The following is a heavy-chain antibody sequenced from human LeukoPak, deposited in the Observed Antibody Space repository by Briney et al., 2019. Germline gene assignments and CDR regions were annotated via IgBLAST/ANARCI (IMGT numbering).Heavy chain of an antibody. CDR3: ATNTGSYFAWFDY. CDR1: GYSFTGYY. V-gene: IGHV1-2*02. J-gene: IGHJ4*02. D-gene: IGHD1-26*01. CDR2: INPNSGDT. Sequence: ASVKVSCKASGYSFTGYYMHWVRQAPGQGLEWMGWINPNSGDTKYAQKFQGRVTMSMDTSKNQVSLKLSSVSAADSAVYSCATNTGSYFAWFDYWGQGTLVTVSS.